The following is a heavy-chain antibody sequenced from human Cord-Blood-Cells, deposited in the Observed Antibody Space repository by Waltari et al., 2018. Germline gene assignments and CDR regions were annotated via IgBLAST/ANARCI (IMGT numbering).Heavy chain of an antibody. CDR3: ARDYDYIWGRTRMGYYYGMDV. J-gene: IGHJ6*02. CDR1: GGTFSSYA. D-gene: IGHD3-16*01. V-gene: IGHV1-69*06. CDR2: IIPSFGTA. Sequence: QVQLVQSGAEVKKPGSSVKVSCKASGGTFSSYAISWVRQAPGQGLEWMGGIIPSFGTANYALKVQGRGTITADKSTSTAYMELSSLRSEDTAVYYCARDYDYIWGRTRMGYYYGMDVWGQGTTVTVSS.